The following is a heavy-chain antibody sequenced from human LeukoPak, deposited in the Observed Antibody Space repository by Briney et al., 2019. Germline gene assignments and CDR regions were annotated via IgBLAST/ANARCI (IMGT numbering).Heavy chain of an antibody. CDR3: ARKYYFDSSEHDAFDI. J-gene: IGHJ3*02. D-gene: IGHD3-22*01. CDR1: GYTFTSYY. CDR2: INPNSGGT. V-gene: IGHV1-2*02. Sequence: ASVKVSCKASGYTFTSYYMHWVRQAPGQGLEWMGWINPNSGGTNYAQKFQGRVTMTRDTSISTASMELSRLRSDDTAVYYCARKYYFDSSEHDAFDIWGQGTMVTVSS.